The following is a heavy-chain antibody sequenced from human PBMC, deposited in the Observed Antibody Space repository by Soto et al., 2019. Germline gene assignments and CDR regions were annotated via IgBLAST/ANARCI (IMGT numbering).Heavy chain of an antibody. V-gene: IGHV3-30*18. Sequence: GGSLRLSCAASGFTFSNTGMSWVRQAPGKGLEWVGRIKSKTDGSNKYYADSVKGRFTISRDNSKNTLYLQMNSLRAEDTAVYYCAKDGSYFVSPFDIWGQGTMVTVSS. D-gene: IGHD1-26*01. CDR2: IKSKTDGSNK. CDR1: GFTFSNTG. CDR3: AKDGSYFVSPFDI. J-gene: IGHJ3*02.